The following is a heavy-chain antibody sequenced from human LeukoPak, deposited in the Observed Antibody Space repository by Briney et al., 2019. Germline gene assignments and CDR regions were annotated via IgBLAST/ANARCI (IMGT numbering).Heavy chain of an antibody. Sequence: GGSLRLSCAASGFTFDDYAMHWVRQAPGKGLEWVSGISWNSGSIGYADSVKGRFTISRDNAKNSLYLQMNSLRAEDTALYYCAKGSIAARDYYYGMDVWGQGTTVTVSS. CDR2: ISWNSGSI. D-gene: IGHD6-6*01. CDR1: GFTFDDYA. CDR3: AKGSIAARDYYYGMDV. J-gene: IGHJ6*02. V-gene: IGHV3-9*01.